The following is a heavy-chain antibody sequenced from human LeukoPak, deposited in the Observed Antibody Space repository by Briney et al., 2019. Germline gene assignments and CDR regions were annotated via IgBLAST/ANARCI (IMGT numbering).Heavy chain of an antibody. CDR3: ARSTDCSGGSCYIIQNYFDY. J-gene: IGHJ4*02. Sequence: TGGSLRLSCAASGFTFSSYAMSWVRQAPGKGLEWVSAISGSGGSTYYADSVKGRFTISRDNSKNSLYLQMNSLRAEDTAVYYCARSTDCSGGSCYIIQNYFDYWGQGTLVTVSS. CDR1: GFTFSSYA. V-gene: IGHV3-23*01. D-gene: IGHD2-15*01. CDR2: ISGSGGST.